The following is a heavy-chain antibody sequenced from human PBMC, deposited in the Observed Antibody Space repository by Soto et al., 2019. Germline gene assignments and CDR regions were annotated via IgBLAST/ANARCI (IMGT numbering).Heavy chain of an antibody. CDR3: ARDAYSSGYFDY. J-gene: IGHJ4*02. D-gene: IGHD6-25*01. V-gene: IGHV4-59*01. Sequence: QVQLQESGPGLVKPSETLSLTCTVSGGSISSYYWSWIRQPPGKGLEWIGYIYYSGSTNYNPSLKSRVTISVDTSKNQFSLKLSSVTAADTAVYYCARDAYSSGYFDYWGQGTLVTVSS. CDR2: IYYSGST. CDR1: GGSISSYY.